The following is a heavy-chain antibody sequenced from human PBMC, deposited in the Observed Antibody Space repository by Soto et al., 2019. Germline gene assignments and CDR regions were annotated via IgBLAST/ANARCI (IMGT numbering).Heavy chain of an antibody. J-gene: IGHJ4*02. V-gene: IGHV3-33*05. CDR3: VRDFVGPGLDY. CDR2: ISFDGSLK. CDR1: GFNFKNFG. D-gene: IGHD1-26*01. Sequence: GGSLRLSCATSGFNFKNFGMHWVRQAPGKGLEWVTFISFDGSLKYYPDSLKGRFIVSRDNSENTLHLQMISLSAEDTARYYCVRDFVGPGLDYWGRGVLVTV.